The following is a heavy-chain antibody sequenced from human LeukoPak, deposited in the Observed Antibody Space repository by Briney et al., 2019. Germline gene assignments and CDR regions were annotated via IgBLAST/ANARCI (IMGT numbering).Heavy chain of an antibody. D-gene: IGHD3-10*01. CDR3: ARIYYRRSDYHYYYMDV. CDR1: GYTFTSYD. CDR2: MSPNSGNT. J-gene: IGHJ6*03. Sequence: ASVKVSCKASGYTFTSYDINWVRQAPGQGLEWVGWMSPNSGNTVSAQKVQGRITITMNTSISTAYMELSSLRSEDTAVYYCARIYYRRSDYHYYYMDVWGEGTTVTVSS. V-gene: IGHV1-8*01.